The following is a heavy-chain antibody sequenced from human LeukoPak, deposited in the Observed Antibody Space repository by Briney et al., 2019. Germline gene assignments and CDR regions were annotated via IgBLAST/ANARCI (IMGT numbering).Heavy chain of an antibody. CDR1: GFTFSNAW. CDR2: IKSKTDGGTT. J-gene: IGHJ4*02. CDR3: TTDRGGSHHGHLY. D-gene: IGHD1-26*01. Sequence: PGGPLRLSCAASGFTFSNAWMSWVRQAPGKGLEWVGRIKSKTDGGTTDYAGPVKGRFTISRDDSKNTLYLQMNSLKTEDTAVYYCTTDRGGSHHGHLYWGQGTLVTVSS. V-gene: IGHV3-15*01.